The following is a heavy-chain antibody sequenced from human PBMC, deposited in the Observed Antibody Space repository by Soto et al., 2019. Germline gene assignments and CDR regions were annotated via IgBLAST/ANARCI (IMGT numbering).Heavy chain of an antibody. Sequence: GGSLRLSCVASGFTFSSYGMSWVRQAPGRGLEWVSAVTGGAYGTYYADSVRGRFTISRDNSKNTLYLQMNSLRVEDTAVYYCAQDDIVVVPGATGASSRWGQGTLVTVSS. D-gene: IGHD2-2*01. CDR3: AQDDIVVVPGATGASSR. CDR1: GFTFSSYG. V-gene: IGHV3-23*01. CDR2: VTGGAYGT. J-gene: IGHJ4*02.